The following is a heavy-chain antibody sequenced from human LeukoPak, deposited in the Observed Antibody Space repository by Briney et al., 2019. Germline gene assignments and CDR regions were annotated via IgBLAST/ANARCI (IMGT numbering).Heavy chain of an antibody. D-gene: IGHD2-21*01. J-gene: IGHJ4*02. CDR1: GLTFSRYW. CDR2: INQDGSQK. V-gene: IGHV3-7*01. Sequence: GGSLRLSCGPSGLTFSRYWMSWVRQAPGKGLEWVANINQDGSQKNYVDSVKGRFTISRDNAKNSLYLQVNSLRAEDTAVYYCVTGDHGDYWGQGTLVTVSS. CDR3: VTGDHGDY.